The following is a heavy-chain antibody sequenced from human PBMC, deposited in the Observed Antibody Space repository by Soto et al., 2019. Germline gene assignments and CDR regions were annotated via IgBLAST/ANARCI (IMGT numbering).Heavy chain of an antibody. D-gene: IGHD3-3*01. Sequence: PSETLSLTCTVSGGSISSSSYYWGWIRQPPGKGLEWIGSIYYSGSTYYNPSLKSRVTISVDTSKNQFSLKLSSVTAADTAVYYCARIERFLEWLLPDYYYYGMDVWGQGTTVTVSS. CDR2: IYYSGST. J-gene: IGHJ6*02. CDR1: GGSISSSSYY. V-gene: IGHV4-39*01. CDR3: ARIERFLEWLLPDYYYYGMDV.